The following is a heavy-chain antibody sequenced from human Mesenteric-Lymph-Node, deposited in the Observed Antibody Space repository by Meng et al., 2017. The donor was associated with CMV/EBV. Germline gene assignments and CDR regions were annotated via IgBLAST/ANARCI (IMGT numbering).Heavy chain of an antibody. CDR3: ARAPQYSSSRFEY. V-gene: IGHV3-9*01. CDR2: ISWNSGSI. CDR1: GFTFDDYV. Sequence: SLKISCAASGFTFDDYVMHWVRQAPGKGLEWVSGISWNSGSIGYADSVKGRFTISRDNAKNSLSLQLNGLRAEDTDVYYCARAPQYSSSRFEYWGQGTLVTVSS. D-gene: IGHD6-6*01. J-gene: IGHJ4*02.